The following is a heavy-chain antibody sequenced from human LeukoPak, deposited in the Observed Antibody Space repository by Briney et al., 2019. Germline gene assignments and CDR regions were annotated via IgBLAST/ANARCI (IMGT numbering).Heavy chain of an antibody. Sequence: ASVKVSCKASGYTFTNFDINWVRQAPGQGLEWMGLINPTGDSTGYAQKFQGRVTMTRDMSTSTDYLELSSLRSEDTAIYYCARDNSVDDNAWWFDPWGQGTLVTVSS. J-gene: IGHJ5*02. CDR1: GYTFTNFD. V-gene: IGHV1-46*01. CDR3: ARDNSVDDNAWWFDP. CDR2: INPTGDST. D-gene: IGHD3-22*01.